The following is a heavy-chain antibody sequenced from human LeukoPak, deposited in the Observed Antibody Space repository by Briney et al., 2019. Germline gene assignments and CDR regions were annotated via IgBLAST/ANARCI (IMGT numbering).Heavy chain of an antibody. CDR1: GFTFSSYW. Sequence: GGSLRLSCAASGFTFSSYWMHWVRQAPGKGLVWVSRIKSDGNTNYADSVKGRFTISRDNAKNTVSLQMNSLRPEDMAVYYCAKGPKENWYFDLWGRGTLVTVSS. CDR3: AKGPKENWYFDL. CDR2: IKSDGNT. J-gene: IGHJ2*01. V-gene: IGHV3-74*01.